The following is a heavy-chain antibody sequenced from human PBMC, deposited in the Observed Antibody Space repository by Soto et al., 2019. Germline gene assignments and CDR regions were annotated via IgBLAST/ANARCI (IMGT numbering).Heavy chain of an antibody. CDR3: ARRYGGNFDY. V-gene: IGHV4-59*01. J-gene: IGHJ4*02. CDR1: GGSISSYY. D-gene: IGHD3-16*01. Sequence: SETLSLTCTVSGGSISSYYWSWIRQPPGKGLEWIGCIYYSGSTNYNPSLKSRVTISVDTSKNQFSLKLSSVTAAGTAVYYCARRYGGNFDYWGQGTLVTVSS. CDR2: IYYSGST.